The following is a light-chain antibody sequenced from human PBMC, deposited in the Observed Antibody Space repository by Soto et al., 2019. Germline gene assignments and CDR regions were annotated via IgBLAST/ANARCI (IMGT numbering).Light chain of an antibody. Sequence: QAVVTQEPSLTVSPGGTVTLTCGSSTGAVTSGHYPYWFQQRPGQAPKTLIYDTTNKHSWTPARFSGSLLGGKAALTLSGAQPEDEADYYCLLSYSGAAVFGGGTQLTVL. V-gene: IGLV7-46*01. CDR1: TGAVTSGHY. CDR2: DTT. J-gene: IGLJ7*01. CDR3: LLSYSGAAV.